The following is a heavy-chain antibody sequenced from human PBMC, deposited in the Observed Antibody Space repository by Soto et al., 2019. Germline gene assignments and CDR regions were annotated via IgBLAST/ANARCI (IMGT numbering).Heavy chain of an antibody. J-gene: IGHJ4*02. V-gene: IGHV3-48*02. D-gene: IGHD3-9*01. CDR2: ISSGSKTI. Sequence: GGSLRLSCAAPGFAFSGSSVNWVRQAPGKGLEWVSYISSGSKTIYSAESVTGQFTVSIDNARNTQYLQMNSLRDEDKAVYYCAREDILGVRSFDYWGQGTLVTVSS. CDR1: GFAFSGSS. CDR3: AREDILGVRSFDY.